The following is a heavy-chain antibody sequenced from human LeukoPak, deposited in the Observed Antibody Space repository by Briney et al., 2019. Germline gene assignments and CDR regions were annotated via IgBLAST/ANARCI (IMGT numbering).Heavy chain of an antibody. Sequence: GGSLRLSCTASGFTFGDYAMSWFRQAPGKGLEWVGFIRSKAYGGTTEYAASVKGRFTISRDNGKNTLYLQMNSLRAEDTAVYYCARGSTYYDSSGQVPFDYWGQGTLVTVSS. CDR1: GFTFGDYA. V-gene: IGHV3-49*03. CDR2: IRSKAYGGTT. J-gene: IGHJ4*02. CDR3: ARGSTYYDSSGQVPFDY. D-gene: IGHD3-22*01.